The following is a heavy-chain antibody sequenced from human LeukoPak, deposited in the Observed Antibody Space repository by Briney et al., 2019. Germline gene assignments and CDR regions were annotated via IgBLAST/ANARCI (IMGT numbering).Heavy chain of an antibody. CDR1: GFTVSSNY. D-gene: IGHD6-13*01. CDR3: ARNDVAAAGDY. Sequence: TGGSLRLSCAASGFTVSSNYMSWVRQAPGRGLEWVANIKPDGSEKNYVDSVKGRFTISRDDAKNSLFLQMNSLRPEDTAVYFCARNDVAAAGDYWGQGTLVTVSS. J-gene: IGHJ4*02. CDR2: IKPDGSEK. V-gene: IGHV3-7*01.